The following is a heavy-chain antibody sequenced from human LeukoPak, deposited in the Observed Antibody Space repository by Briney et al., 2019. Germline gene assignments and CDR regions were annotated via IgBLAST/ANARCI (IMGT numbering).Heavy chain of an antibody. CDR3: TRTIAATGTLYP. D-gene: IGHD6-13*01. J-gene: IGHJ5*02. Sequence: GASVKVSCEASGYTFGSSHINWVRQSTGQGLEWMGWMDPNRGNTGYAQKFQGRVTMTRNTSISTAYMELSSLRSEDTALYYCTRTIAATGTLYPWGQGTQVIVSS. CDR1: GYTFGSSH. CDR2: MDPNRGNT. V-gene: IGHV1-8*01.